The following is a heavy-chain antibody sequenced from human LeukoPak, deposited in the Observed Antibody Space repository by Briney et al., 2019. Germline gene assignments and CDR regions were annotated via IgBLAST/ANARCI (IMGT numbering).Heavy chain of an antibody. V-gene: IGHV4-59*01. Sequence: KPSGTLSLTCSVSGDSITGYSWSWIRQTPGKGLEWIGYIYYNGDTHYNPSLNSRLSMSVDTPKKQFSLNLRSVTAADTAVYYCVRGPYGSSISNWFDPWGQGLLVTVSS. D-gene: IGHD3-10*01. J-gene: IGHJ5*02. CDR3: VRGPYGSSISNWFDP. CDR2: IYYNGDT. CDR1: GDSITGYS.